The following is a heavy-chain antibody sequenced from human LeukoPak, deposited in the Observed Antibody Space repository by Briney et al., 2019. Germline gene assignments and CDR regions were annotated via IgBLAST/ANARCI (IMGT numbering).Heavy chain of an antibody. J-gene: IGHJ4*02. CDR2: ISYDGSNK. D-gene: IGHD3-10*01. V-gene: IGHV3-30*18. Sequence: GGSLRLSCAASGFTFSSYGMHWVRQAPGKGLEWVAVISYDGSNKYYADSVKGRFTISRDNSKNTLYLQMNSLRAEDTAVYYCAKAALWFGELLYYFDYWGQGTLVTVSS. CDR1: GFTFSSYG. CDR3: AKAALWFGELLYYFDY.